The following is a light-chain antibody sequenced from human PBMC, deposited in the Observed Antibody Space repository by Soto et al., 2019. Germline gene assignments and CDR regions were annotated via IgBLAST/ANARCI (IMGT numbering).Light chain of an antibody. J-gene: IGKJ1*01. CDR1: QSVSSSY. CDR2: GAS. CDR3: QQYGCSRT. V-gene: IGKV3-20*01. Sequence: EIVLTQSPGTLSLSPGERATLSCRASQSVSSSYLAWYQQKPGQAPRLLIYGASSRATGIPDRLSGSGSGTDFTLTIRRLEPEDFAVYYCQQYGCSRTFGQGTKV.